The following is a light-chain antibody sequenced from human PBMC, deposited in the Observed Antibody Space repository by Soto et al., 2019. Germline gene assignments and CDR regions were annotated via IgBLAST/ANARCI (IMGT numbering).Light chain of an antibody. CDR2: GAS. V-gene: IGKV3-20*01. CDR1: QSVSSNV. Sequence: EVVLTQSPGTLSLSPGERATLSCRASQSVSSNVLAWYQQKPGQAPRLLIYGASSRATGIPDRFGGSGSATDFTLTISRLEPEDFAVYYCQQYGTSSTFGQGTKVEIK. J-gene: IGKJ1*01. CDR3: QQYGTSST.